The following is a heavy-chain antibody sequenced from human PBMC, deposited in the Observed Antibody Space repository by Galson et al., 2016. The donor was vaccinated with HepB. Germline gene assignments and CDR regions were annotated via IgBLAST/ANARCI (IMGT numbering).Heavy chain of an antibody. V-gene: IGHV1-69*13. Sequence: SVKVSCKASGGTFSSHVISWVRQAPGQGLEWMGGIIPIFGTTNYAQKFQGRVTITADESTSTAYMELSSLRSEDTAVYYCATTPLGDLGNPRDHYYYGMDVWVQGTTVTVSS. D-gene: IGHD3-16*01. CDR3: ATTPLGDLGNPRDHYYYGMDV. CDR2: IIPIFGTT. J-gene: IGHJ6*02. CDR1: GGTFSSHV.